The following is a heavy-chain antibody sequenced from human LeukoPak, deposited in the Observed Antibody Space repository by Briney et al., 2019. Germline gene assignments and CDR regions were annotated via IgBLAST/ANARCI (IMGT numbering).Heavy chain of an antibody. D-gene: IGHD2-2*01. V-gene: IGHV3-21*01. J-gene: IGHJ4*02. CDR2: ISSSSSYI. CDR3: ARDGGPIVPAAPSFDY. CDR1: GFTFSSYS. Sequence: GGSLRLSCAASGFTFSSYSMIWVRQAPGKGLEWVSSISSSSSYIYYADSVKGRFTISRDNAKNSLYLQMNSLRAEDTAVYYCARDGGPIVPAAPSFDYWGQGTLVTVSS.